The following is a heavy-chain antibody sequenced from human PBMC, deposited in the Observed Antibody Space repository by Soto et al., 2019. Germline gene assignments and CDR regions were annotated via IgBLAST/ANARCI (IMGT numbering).Heavy chain of an antibody. J-gene: IGHJ4*02. D-gene: IGHD1-26*01. V-gene: IGHV4-59*01. CDR1: GGSISSYY. CDR2: IYYSGST. Sequence: SETLSLTCTVSGGSISSYYWSWIRQPPGKGLEWIGYIYYSGSTNYNPSLKSRVTISVDTSKNQFSLKLSSVTAADTAVYYCAREVVGATDFAYWGQGTLVTVSS. CDR3: AREVVGATDFAY.